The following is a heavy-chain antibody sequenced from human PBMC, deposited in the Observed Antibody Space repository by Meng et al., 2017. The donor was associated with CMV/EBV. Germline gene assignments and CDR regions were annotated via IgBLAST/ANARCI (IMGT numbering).Heavy chain of an antibody. CDR2: INYSGST. D-gene: IGHD2-2*01. J-gene: IGHJ3*02. Sequence: SETLSLTCTVSGCSISSSSYYWGWIRQPPGKGLEWIGSINYSGSTYYNPSLKSRVTISVYTSKNQFSLKLSSVTAADTAVYYCARDPGADIVVVPAATDAFDIWGQGTMVTVSS. CDR1: GCSISSSSYY. V-gene: IGHV4-39*07. CDR3: ARDPGADIVVVPAATDAFDI.